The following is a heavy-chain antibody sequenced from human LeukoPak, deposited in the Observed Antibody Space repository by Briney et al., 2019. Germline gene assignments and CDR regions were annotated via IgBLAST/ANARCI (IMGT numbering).Heavy chain of an antibody. Sequence: GASVNVSCKASGGTFSSYAISWVRQAPGQGLEWMGGIIPIFGTANYAQKFQGRVTITADKSTSTAYMELSSLRSEDTAVYYCARGPIAARGNYYYYMDVWGKGTTVTVSS. CDR3: ARGPIAARGNYYYYMDV. CDR1: GGTFSSYA. D-gene: IGHD6-6*01. V-gene: IGHV1-69*06. J-gene: IGHJ6*03. CDR2: IIPIFGTA.